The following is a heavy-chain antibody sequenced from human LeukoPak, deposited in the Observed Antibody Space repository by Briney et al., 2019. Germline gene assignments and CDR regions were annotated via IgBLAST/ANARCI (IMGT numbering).Heavy chain of an antibody. J-gene: IGHJ4*02. V-gene: IGHV4-4*02. CDR2: VHLDGRT. Sequence: SETLSLTCAVSGDSISNKNWWTWVRQPPGKGLEWIGEVHLDGRTNYNPSLKSRLTMSVDLSENYISLKLTSVTAADTAVYYCAREGGFFRPLDYSGQGTLVTVSS. CDR3: AREGGFFRPLDY. CDR1: GDSISNKNW. D-gene: IGHD3-3*01.